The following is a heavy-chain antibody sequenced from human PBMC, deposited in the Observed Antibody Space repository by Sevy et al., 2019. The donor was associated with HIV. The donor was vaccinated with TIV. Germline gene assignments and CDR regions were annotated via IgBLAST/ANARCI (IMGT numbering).Heavy chain of an antibody. CDR3: ATADLDSSTFFYYYGMDV. D-gene: IGHD6-13*01. CDR1: GYTFSCYD. V-gene: IGHV1-8*02. CDR2: MNPDSGRR. J-gene: IGHJ6*02. Sequence: ASVKVSCKASGYTFSCYDINWVRQATGQGLEWMGWMNPDSGRRGYAPKFQGRVTMTTNTSINTAYIELRRLRSEDSAVYYCATADLDSSTFFYYYGMDVWGQGTTVTVSS.